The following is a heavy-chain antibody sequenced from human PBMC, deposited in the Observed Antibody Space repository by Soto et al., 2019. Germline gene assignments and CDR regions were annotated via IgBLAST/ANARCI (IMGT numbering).Heavy chain of an antibody. Sequence: GGSLRLSCAASGFTFSSYGMHWVRQAPGKGLEWVAVISYDGSNKYYADSVKGRFTISRDNSKNTLYLQMNSLRAEDTAVYYCAKVITPVGYCTNGVCFYCGMDIWDQGTTVTVSS. J-gene: IGHJ6*02. CDR1: GFTFSSYG. V-gene: IGHV3-30*18. CDR2: ISYDGSNK. CDR3: AKVITPVGYCTNGVCFYCGMDI. D-gene: IGHD2-8*01.